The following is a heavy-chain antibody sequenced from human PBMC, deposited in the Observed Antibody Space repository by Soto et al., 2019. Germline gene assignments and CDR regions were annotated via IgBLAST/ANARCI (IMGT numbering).Heavy chain of an antibody. D-gene: IGHD3-22*01. CDR3: ARDPYDYDSSGLDAFDS. J-gene: IGHJ3*02. Sequence: ASVKVSCKASGYTFTSYGISWVRQAPGQGLEWMGWISAYNGNTNYAQKLQGRVTMTTDTSTSTAYMELRSLRSDDTAVYYCARDPYDYDSSGLDAFDSWGQGTMVPVSS. CDR2: ISAYNGNT. CDR1: GYTFTSYG. V-gene: IGHV1-18*01.